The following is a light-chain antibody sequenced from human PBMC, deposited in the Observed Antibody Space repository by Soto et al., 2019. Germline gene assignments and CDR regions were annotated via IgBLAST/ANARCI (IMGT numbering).Light chain of an antibody. Sequence: EIVLTQSPATLSLSPGERVTLSCRASQSVSSYLAWYQQKPGQAPRLLIYDASSRATGTPARFSGSGSGTDFTLTISSLEPEDFAVYYCQQRSNWPLTFGGGTKVEIK. CDR3: QQRSNWPLT. J-gene: IGKJ4*01. CDR2: DAS. V-gene: IGKV3-11*01. CDR1: QSVSSY.